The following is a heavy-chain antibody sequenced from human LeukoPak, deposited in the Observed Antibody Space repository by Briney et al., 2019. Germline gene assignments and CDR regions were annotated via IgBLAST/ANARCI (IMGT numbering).Heavy chain of an antibody. CDR1: GFTFSSYG. CDR2: IWYDGSNK. Sequence: GGSLRLSCAASGFTFSSYGMHWVRQAPGKGLEWVAGIWYDGSNKYYADSVKGRFTISRDNSKNTLYLQMNSPRGEDTAVYYCAKNSRKYGDYGAYDYWGQGTLVTVSS. CDR3: AKNSRKYGDYGAYDY. D-gene: IGHD4-17*01. V-gene: IGHV3-33*06. J-gene: IGHJ4*02.